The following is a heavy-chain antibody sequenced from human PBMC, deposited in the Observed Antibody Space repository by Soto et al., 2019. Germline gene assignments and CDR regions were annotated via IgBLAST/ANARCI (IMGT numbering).Heavy chain of an antibody. J-gene: IGHJ4*02. D-gene: IGHD3-3*01. Sequence: AGGSLRLSCAASGFTFSSYGMHWVRQAPGKGLEWVAVISYDGSNKYYADSVKGRFTISRDNSKNTLYLQMNSLRAEDTAVYYCAKGPDFWSGYWPFSQCLDYWGQGTLVTVSS. CDR2: ISYDGSNK. CDR3: AKGPDFWSGYWPFSQCLDY. CDR1: GFTFSSYG. V-gene: IGHV3-30*18.